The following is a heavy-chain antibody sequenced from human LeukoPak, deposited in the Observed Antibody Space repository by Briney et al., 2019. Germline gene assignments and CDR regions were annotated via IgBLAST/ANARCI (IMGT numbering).Heavy chain of an antibody. J-gene: IGHJ3*02. CDR3: AASPYYYDSSIGAFDI. V-gene: IGHV1-69*13. D-gene: IGHD3-22*01. CDR2: IIPIFGTA. Sequence: SVKVSCKASGGTFSSYAISWVRQAPGRGLEWMGGIIPIFGTANYAQKFQGRVTITADESTSTAYMELSSLRSEDTAVYYCAASPYYYDSSIGAFDIWGQGTMVTVSS. CDR1: GGTFSSYA.